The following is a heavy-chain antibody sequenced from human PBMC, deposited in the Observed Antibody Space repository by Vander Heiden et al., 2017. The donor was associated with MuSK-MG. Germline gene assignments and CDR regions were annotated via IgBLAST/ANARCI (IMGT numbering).Heavy chain of an antibody. CDR2: FDPEDGET. CDR1: GYTLTELS. V-gene: IGHV1-24*01. D-gene: IGHD3-16*02. J-gene: IGHJ4*02. Sequence: QVQLVQSGAEVKKPGASVKVSCKVSGYTLTELSMHWVRQAPGQGLEWMGGFDPEDGETIYAQKFQGRVTMTEDTSTDTAYMELSSLRSEDTAVYYCATDLITFGGVIAPLAYWGQGTLVTVSS. CDR3: ATDLITFGGVIAPLAY.